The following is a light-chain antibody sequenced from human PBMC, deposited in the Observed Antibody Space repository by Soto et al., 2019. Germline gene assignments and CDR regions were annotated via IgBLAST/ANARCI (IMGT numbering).Light chain of an antibody. V-gene: IGKV1-33*01. J-gene: IGKJ4*01. CDR2: DAS. CDR1: QDISNY. Sequence: DIQMTQSPSSLSASVGDRVTITCQASQDISNYLNWYQQKPGKAPKLLIYDASNLETGVPSRFSGSGSGTDFTFTISSLQPEDIATYYCQQYDNLLTFGGGTNVEIK. CDR3: QQYDNLLT.